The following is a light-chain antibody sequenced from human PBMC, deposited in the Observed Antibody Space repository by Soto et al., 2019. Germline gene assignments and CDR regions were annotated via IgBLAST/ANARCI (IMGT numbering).Light chain of an antibody. V-gene: IGKV3-20*01. CDR1: QSVPSNA. CDR2: CAS. J-gene: IGKJ1*01. Sequence: EIVLTQSPGTLSLSPGETATLSCRASQSVPSNALAWYPQRPGQAPRLLIYCASSRATGIPDRFSGSGSGTDFTLTISRMAPEDFAVYYWQQYGSSPWTFGQGTKVQIK. CDR3: QQYGSSPWT.